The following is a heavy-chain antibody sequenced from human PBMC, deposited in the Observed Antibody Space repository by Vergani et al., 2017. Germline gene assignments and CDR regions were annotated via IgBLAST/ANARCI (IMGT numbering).Heavy chain of an antibody. V-gene: IGHV1-69*04. CDR1: GGTFSSYA. CDR2: IIPILGIA. Sequence: QVQLVQSGAEVKKPGSSVKVSCKASGGTFSSYAISWVRQAPGQGLEWMGRIIPILGIANYAQKFQGRVTITADKSTSTAYMELSSLRSEDTAVYYCARGRDASPYGDYVLLPYFDYWGQGTLVTVSS. J-gene: IGHJ4*02. CDR3: ARGRDASPYGDYVLLPYFDY. D-gene: IGHD4-17*01.